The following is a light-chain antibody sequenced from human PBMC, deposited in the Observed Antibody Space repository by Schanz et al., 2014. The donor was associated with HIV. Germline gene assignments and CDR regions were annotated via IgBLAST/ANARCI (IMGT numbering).Light chain of an antibody. J-gene: IGLJ2*01. CDR3: SSYIGSMHAV. CDR2: DVS. Sequence: QSVLTQPPSASGSPGQSVTISCTGTSSDIGGYNYVSWYQQLPDKVPKPIIYDVSNRPSGISNRFSGSKSGNTASLTVSGLQAEDEADYYCSSYIGSMHAVFGGGTKLTVL. CDR1: SSDIGGYNY. V-gene: IGLV2-8*01.